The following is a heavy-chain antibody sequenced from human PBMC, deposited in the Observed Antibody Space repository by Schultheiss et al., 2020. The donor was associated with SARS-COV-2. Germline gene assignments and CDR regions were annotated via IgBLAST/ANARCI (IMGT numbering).Heavy chain of an antibody. Sequence: SETLSLTCAVSGGSISSGDYYWSWIRQPPGKGLEWIGSIYHSGSTYYNPSLESRVTISVDTSKNQFSLKLSSVTAADTAVYYCARGATYYDFWRVGFDPWGQGTLVTVSS. D-gene: IGHD3-3*01. CDR2: IYHSGST. V-gene: IGHV4-30-4*01. J-gene: IGHJ5*02. CDR3: ARGATYYDFWRVGFDP. CDR1: GGSISSGDYY.